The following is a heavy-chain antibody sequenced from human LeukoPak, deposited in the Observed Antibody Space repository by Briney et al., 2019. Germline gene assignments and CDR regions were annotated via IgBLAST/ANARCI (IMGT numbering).Heavy chain of an antibody. CDR2: ISSSSSTI. CDR1: GFTFSSYS. J-gene: IGHJ4*02. D-gene: IGHD3/OR15-3a*01. Sequence: GGSLRLSCAASGFTFSSYSMNWVRQAPGKGLEWVSYISSSSSTIYYADSVKDRFTISRDNAKNSLYLQMNSLRDEDTAVYYCARVDWYGGQTVDYWGQGTLVTVSS. V-gene: IGHV3-48*02. CDR3: ARVDWYGGQTVDY.